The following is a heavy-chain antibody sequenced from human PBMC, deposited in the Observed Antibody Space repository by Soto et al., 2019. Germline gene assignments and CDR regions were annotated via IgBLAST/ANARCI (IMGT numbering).Heavy chain of an antibody. V-gene: IGHV1-18*01. CDR1: GYTFTSYG. CDR3: ARLRGALAAAGTLSLDY. D-gene: IGHD6-13*01. CDR2: ISAYNGNT. Sequence: QVQLVQSGAEVKKPGASLKVSCKASGYTFTSYGISWVRQSPGQGLEWMGWISAYNGNTNYAQKLQGRVTMTTDTSTSTAYMELRSLRSDDTAVYYCARLRGALAAAGTLSLDYWGQGTLVTVSS. J-gene: IGHJ4*02.